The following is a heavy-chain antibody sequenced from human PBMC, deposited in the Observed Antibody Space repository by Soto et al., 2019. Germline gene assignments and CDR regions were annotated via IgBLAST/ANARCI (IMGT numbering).Heavy chain of an antibody. CDR2: IIPILGIA. CDR1: GGTFSSYT. CDR3: AREWFGESRNWFDP. J-gene: IGHJ5*02. V-gene: IGHV1-69*08. D-gene: IGHD3-10*01. Sequence: QVQLVQSGAEVKKPGSSVKVSCKASGGTFSSYTISWVRQAPGQGLEWMGRIIPILGIANYAQKFQGRVTITADKSTSTAYMELSSLRSEDTAVYYCAREWFGESRNWFDPWGQGTLVTVSS.